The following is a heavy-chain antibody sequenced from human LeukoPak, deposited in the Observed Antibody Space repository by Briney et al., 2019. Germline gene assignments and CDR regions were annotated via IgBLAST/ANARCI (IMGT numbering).Heavy chain of an antibody. CDR2: INPSGGST. J-gene: IGHJ4*02. V-gene: IGHV1-46*01. D-gene: IGHD6-13*01. CDR3: ARVLVAADFDY. CDR1: GYTFTSYY. Sequence: ASVKVSCKASGYTFTSYYMHWVRQAPGQGLKWMGIINPSGGSTSYAQKFQGRVTMTRDMSTSTVYMELSSLRSEDTAVYYCARVLVAADFDYWGQGTLVTVSS.